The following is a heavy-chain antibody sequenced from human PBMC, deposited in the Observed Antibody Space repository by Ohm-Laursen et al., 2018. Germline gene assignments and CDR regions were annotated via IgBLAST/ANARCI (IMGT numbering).Heavy chain of an antibody. Sequence: SLRLSCAASGFTFSSYSMNWVRQAPGKGLEWVSYISSSGSTIYYADSVKGRFTISRDNAKNSLYLQMNSLRAEDTAVYYCARTDDYGDHPADYWGQGTLVTVSS. J-gene: IGHJ4*02. V-gene: IGHV3-48*04. CDR2: ISSSGSTI. CDR3: ARTDDYGDHPADY. D-gene: IGHD4-17*01. CDR1: GFTFSSYS.